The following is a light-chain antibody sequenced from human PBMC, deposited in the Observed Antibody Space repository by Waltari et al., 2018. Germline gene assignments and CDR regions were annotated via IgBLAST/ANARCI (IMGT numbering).Light chain of an antibody. Sequence: QSVLTQPPSASGTPGLRVTISCSGGSSNIGSQTVTWFQQFPGTAPQLLIYKDNQRPSRVPDRFSGSKTGTSASLAIGGLQSEDEAYYYCGTWDDSLNERVFGGGTKVTVL. V-gene: IGLV1-44*01. CDR3: GTWDDSLNERV. CDR2: KDN. J-gene: IGLJ3*02. CDR1: SSNIGSQT.